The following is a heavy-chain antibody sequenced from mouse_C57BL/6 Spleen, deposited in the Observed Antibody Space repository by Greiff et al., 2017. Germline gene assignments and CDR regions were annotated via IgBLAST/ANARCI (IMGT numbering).Heavy chain of an antibody. Sequence: QVQLQQPGAELVMPGASVKLSCKASGYTFTSYWMHWVKQRPGQGPEWIGEIDPSDSYTNYNQKFKGKSTLTVDKSSSTAYMQLSSLTSEDSAVYYCARGGSLGYWGQGTTLTVSS. D-gene: IGHD3-1*01. V-gene: IGHV1-69*01. J-gene: IGHJ2*01. CDR1: GYTFTSYW. CDR2: IDPSDSYT. CDR3: ARGGSLGY.